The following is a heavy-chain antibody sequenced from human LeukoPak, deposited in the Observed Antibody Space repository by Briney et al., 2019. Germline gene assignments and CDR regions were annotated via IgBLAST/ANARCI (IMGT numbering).Heavy chain of an antibody. Sequence: GGSLRLSCAASGFIFSRAWMSWIRQAPGKGLEWVSAISGSGGSTYYADSVKGRFTISRDNSKNTLYLQMNSLRAEDTAVYYCAKFVWGLQYGFDPWGQGTLVTVSS. V-gene: IGHV3-23*01. CDR1: GFIFSRAW. CDR3: AKFVWGLQYGFDP. CDR2: ISGSGGST. J-gene: IGHJ5*02. D-gene: IGHD4-11*01.